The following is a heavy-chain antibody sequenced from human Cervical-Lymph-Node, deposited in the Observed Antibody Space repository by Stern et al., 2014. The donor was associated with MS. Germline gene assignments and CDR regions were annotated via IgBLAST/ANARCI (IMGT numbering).Heavy chain of an antibody. Sequence: EVQLLESGGGLVQPGGSLRLSCAASVFIFSNSWMSWVRQAPGKGLEWVANTKYDGSEKNYVDSVKGRFTISRDNAKNTLYLQINSLRAEDTAMYYCAREGYCDYWGQGTLVTVSS. CDR2: TKYDGSEK. V-gene: IGHV3-7*01. D-gene: IGHD2-15*01. J-gene: IGHJ4*02. CDR3: AREGYCDY. CDR1: VFIFSNSW.